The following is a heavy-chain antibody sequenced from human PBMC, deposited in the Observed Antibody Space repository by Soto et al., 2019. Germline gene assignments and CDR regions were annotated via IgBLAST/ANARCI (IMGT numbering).Heavy chain of an antibody. Sequence: EVQLVESGGGLVKPGGSLRLSCAASGFTFSSYSMYWVRQAPGKGLEWVSSISSSSSYIYYADSVKGRFTISRDNAKNSLYLQMNSLRAEDTAVYYCARSPDVDTAMVDWGQGTLVTVSS. CDR3: ARSPDVDTAMVD. D-gene: IGHD5-18*01. CDR2: ISSSSSYI. CDR1: GFTFSSYS. V-gene: IGHV3-21*01. J-gene: IGHJ4*02.